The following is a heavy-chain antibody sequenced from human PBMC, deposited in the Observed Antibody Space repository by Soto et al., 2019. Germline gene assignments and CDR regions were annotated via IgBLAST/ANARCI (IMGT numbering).Heavy chain of an antibody. J-gene: IGHJ4*02. CDR1: GYTVSSGSYY. D-gene: IGHD7-27*01. V-gene: IGHV4-31*03. CDR2: IYHTGST. Sequence: PSETLSLTCSVSGYTVSSGSYYWTWVRQHPVKGLEWIGYIYHTGSTYYNPSLQSRLIMSIDTSKNQFSLHLYSVTAADTAVYFCAAKLGTTHYFDFWGQGSLVTVSS. CDR3: AAKLGTTHYFDF.